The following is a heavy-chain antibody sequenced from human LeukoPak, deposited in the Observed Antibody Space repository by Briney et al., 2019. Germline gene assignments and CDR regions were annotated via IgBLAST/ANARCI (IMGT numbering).Heavy chain of an antibody. CDR3: AREGSSNWNDHYFDH. V-gene: IGHV3-53*01. J-gene: IGHJ4*02. CDR2: IYSRGST. D-gene: IGHD1-1*01. Sequence: GGSLRLSCAASGFTVSSKYMSWVRQAPGKGLEWVSVIYSRGSTHYGDSAKGRFTISRDNSKNMLYLQMNSLRAEDTAVYYCAREGSSNWNDHYFDHWGQGTLVTVSS. CDR1: GFTVSSKY.